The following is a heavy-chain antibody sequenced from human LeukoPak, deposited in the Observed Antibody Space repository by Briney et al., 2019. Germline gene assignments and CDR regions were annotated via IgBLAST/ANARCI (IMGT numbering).Heavy chain of an antibody. D-gene: IGHD3/OR15-3a*01. CDR3: AYFYLSALRCHDF. V-gene: IGHV4-59*01. CDR1: GGSISNFY. Sequence: PSETLSLTCSVSGGSISNFYWNWIRQSPGKGLEWSGFIYYSGTTNYTPSLKSRATISLNTSKNQFSLKLSSGTVADTAVYYCAYFYLSALRCHDFWGRGSLLAVSS. CDR2: IYYSGTT. J-gene: IGHJ4*02.